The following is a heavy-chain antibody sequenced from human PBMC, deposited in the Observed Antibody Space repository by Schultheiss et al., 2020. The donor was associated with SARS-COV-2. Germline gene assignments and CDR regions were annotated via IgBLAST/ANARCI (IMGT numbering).Heavy chain of an antibody. J-gene: IGHJ4*02. V-gene: IGHV3-23*01. CDR1: GFTFSSYA. CDR2: ISGSGGST. D-gene: IGHD5-18*01. CDR3: ARIVDTAIFFDY. Sequence: GGSLRLSCAASGFTFSSYAMSWVRQAPGKGLEWVSAISGSGGSTYYADSVKGRFTISRDNSKNSLYLQMNSLRAEDTAVYYCARIVDTAIFFDYWGQGTLVTVSS.